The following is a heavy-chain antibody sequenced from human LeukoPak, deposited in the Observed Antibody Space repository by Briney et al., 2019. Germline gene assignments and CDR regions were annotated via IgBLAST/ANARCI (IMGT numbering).Heavy chain of an antibody. CDR1: GFTFSSYA. J-gene: IGHJ4*02. CDR3: AKTRPLDSSSWSHGDY. CDR2: ISGSGGST. Sequence: GGSLRLSCAASGFTFSSYAMSGVRQAPGKGLEWVSAISGSGGSTYYADSVKGRFTISRDNSKNTLYLQMNSLRAEDTAVYYCAKTRPLDSSSWSHGDYWGQGTLVTVSS. D-gene: IGHD6-13*01. V-gene: IGHV3-23*01.